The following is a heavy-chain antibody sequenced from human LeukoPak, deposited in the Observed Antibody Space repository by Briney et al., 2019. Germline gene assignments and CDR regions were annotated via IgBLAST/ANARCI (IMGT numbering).Heavy chain of an antibody. CDR1: GFTFRSYA. J-gene: IGHJ4*02. Sequence: GGSLRLSCAASGFTFRSYAMQWVRQAPGKGLEWVSYITYNSGTIFYADSVKGRFTISRDNPKNTLYLQMNSLRAEDTAVYYCARGLEQLLHWGQGTLVTVSS. CDR2: ITYNSGTI. CDR3: ARGLEQLLH. V-gene: IGHV3-48*01. D-gene: IGHD6-6*01.